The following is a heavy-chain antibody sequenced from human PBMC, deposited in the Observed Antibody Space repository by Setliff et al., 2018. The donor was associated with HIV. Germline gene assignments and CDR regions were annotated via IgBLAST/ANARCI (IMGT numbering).Heavy chain of an antibody. CDR3: ARDVFAYYHGSGSYIDY. J-gene: IGHJ4*02. CDR1: GYTFTGYY. Sequence: ASVKVSCKASGYTFTGYYMHWVRQAPGQGLEWMGWINPNSGGTDYAQKFQGMVTMTRDTSISTAYMELSRLRSDDTAVYYCARDVFAYYHGSGSYIDYWGQRTLVTVSS. V-gene: IGHV1-2*02. CDR2: INPNSGGT. D-gene: IGHD3-10*01.